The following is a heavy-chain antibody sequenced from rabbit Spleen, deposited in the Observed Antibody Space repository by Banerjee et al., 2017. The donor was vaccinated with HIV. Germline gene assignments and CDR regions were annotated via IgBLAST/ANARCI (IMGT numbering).Heavy chain of an antibody. Sequence: QEQLVESGGGLVQPEGSLTLTCKAAGFDFSSSYYMCWVRQAPGKGLEWIACIYAGYSGNTWYASWAKGRFTISKTSSTTVTLQMTSLTAADTATYFCARDLDGTYAMDLWGPGTLVTVS. V-gene: IGHV1S45*01. D-gene: IGHD5-1*01. CDR3: ARDLDGTYAMDL. J-gene: IGHJ6*01. CDR2: IYAGYSGNT. CDR1: GFDFSSSYY.